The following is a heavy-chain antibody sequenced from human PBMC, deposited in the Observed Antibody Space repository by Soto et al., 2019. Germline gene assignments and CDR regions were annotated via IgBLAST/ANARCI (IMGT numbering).Heavy chain of an antibody. J-gene: IGHJ4*02. D-gene: IGHD2-21*02. CDR1: GYTFTSYG. V-gene: IGHV1-18*01. Sequence: ASVKVSCKASGYTFTSYGISWVRQAPGQGLEWMGWISAYNGNTNYAQKLQGRVTMTTDTSTSTAYMELRSLRSDDTAVYYCARGGHIAVVPASFDYWGQGTLVPSPQ. CDR3: ARGGHIAVVPASFDY. CDR2: ISAYNGNT.